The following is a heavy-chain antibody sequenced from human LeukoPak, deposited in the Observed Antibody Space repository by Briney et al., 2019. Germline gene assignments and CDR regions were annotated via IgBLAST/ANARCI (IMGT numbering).Heavy chain of an antibody. CDR1: GFTFSNYP. CDR2: INSNGAST. J-gene: IGHJ4*02. Sequence: PGGSLRLSCSVSGFTFSNYPMHWVRQAPGKGLEYVSAINSNGASTYYADSVKGRFPISRDNSKNTLFLQMSSLRVEDTAMYYCVKTIAVTGNFDYWGKGTLVTVSS. CDR3: VKTIAVTGNFDY. V-gene: IGHV3-64D*09. D-gene: IGHD6-19*01.